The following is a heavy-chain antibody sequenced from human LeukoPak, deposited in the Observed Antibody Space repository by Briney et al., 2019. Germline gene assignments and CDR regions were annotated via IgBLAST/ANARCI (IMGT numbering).Heavy chain of an antibody. CDR2: IYWNGGST. CDR1: GFTFDNYG. J-gene: IGHJ4*02. V-gene: IGHV3-20*04. CDR3: ARDMGYFDSSGHYYFDY. D-gene: IGHD3-22*01. Sequence: GGSLRLSCAASGFTFDNYGMSWVRQALGKGLEWVSGIYWNGGSTGYADSVKGRFTISRDNAKNSLYLQMNSLRAEDTAFYYCARDMGYFDSSGHYYFDYWGQGTLVTVSS.